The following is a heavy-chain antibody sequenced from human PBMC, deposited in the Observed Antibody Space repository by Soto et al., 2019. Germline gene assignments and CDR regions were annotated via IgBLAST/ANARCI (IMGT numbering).Heavy chain of an antibody. J-gene: IGHJ6*01. CDR2: IIPIFGTA. Sequence: ASVKVSCKASGGTFSSYAISWVRQAPGQGLEWMGGIIPIFGTANYAQKFQGRVTITADESTSTAYMELSSLRSEDTAVYYCARFPGSGYFWGNGMDVWGQGTTVNVSS. V-gene: IGHV1-69*13. D-gene: IGHD3-22*01. CDR1: GGTFSSYA. CDR3: ARFPGSGYFWGNGMDV.